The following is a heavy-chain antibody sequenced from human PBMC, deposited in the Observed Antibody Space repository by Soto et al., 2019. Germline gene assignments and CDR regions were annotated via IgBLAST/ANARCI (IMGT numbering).Heavy chain of an antibody. V-gene: IGHV4-59*01. CDR3: ARIAAAPPGYYYGMDV. D-gene: IGHD6-13*01. J-gene: IGHJ6*02. Sequence: SETLSLTCTVSGGSISSYYWSWIRQPPWKGLEWIGYIYYSGSTNYNPSLKSRVTISVDTSKNQFSLKLSSVTAADTAVYYCARIAAAPPGYYYGMDVWGQGTTVTVSS. CDR1: GGSISSYY. CDR2: IYYSGST.